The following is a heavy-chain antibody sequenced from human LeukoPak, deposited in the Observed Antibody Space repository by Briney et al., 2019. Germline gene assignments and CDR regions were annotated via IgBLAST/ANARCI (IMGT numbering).Heavy chain of an antibody. J-gene: IGHJ4*02. CDR1: GGSISSSSYY. CDR2: IYYSGST. D-gene: IGHD3-22*01. CDR3: ARNYYDSSGGVF. V-gene: IGHV4-39*01. Sequence: PSETLSLTCTVSGGSISSSSYYWGWIRQPPGKGLEWIGSIYYSGSTYYNPSLKSRVTISVDTSKNQFSLKLSSVTAADTAVYYCARNYYDSSGGVFWGQGTLVTVSS.